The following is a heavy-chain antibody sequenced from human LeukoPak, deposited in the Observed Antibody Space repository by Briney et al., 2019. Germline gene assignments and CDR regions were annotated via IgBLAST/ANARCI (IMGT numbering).Heavy chain of an antibody. Sequence: SETLSLTCTVSGGSISSYYWSWIRQPPGKGLEWIGYIQYSGSTNYNPSLKSRVTISVDTSKNQFSLQLNSVTPEDTAVYYCARATLIAVAGRGWFDPWGQGTLVTVSS. D-gene: IGHD6-19*01. J-gene: IGHJ5*02. CDR1: GGSISSYY. CDR2: IQYSGST. CDR3: ARATLIAVAGRGWFDP. V-gene: IGHV4-59*12.